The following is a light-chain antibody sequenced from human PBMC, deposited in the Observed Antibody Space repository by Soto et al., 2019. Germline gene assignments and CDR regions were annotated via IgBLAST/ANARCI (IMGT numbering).Light chain of an antibody. V-gene: IGKV3-15*01. CDR2: GAS. J-gene: IGKJ3*01. CDR3: QQYNNWAFT. Sequence: EIVMTQSPATLSVSPGERATLSCRASQSVSSNLAWYQQKPGQAPRLFMYGASTRATGIPARFSGSGSGTEFTLTISSLQSEDFAVYYCQQYNNWAFTFGPGTKVDIK. CDR1: QSVSSN.